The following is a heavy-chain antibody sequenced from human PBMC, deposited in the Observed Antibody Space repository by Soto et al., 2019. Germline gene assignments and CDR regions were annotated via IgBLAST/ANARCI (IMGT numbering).Heavy chain of an antibody. J-gene: IGHJ2*01. CDR3: AKASGGYDYGDYVGWDWYFDL. D-gene: IGHD4-17*01. V-gene: IGHV3-9*01. CDR2: ISWNSGSI. Sequence: EVQLVESGGGLVQPGRSLRLSCAASGFTFDDYAMHWVRQAPGKGLEWVSGISWNSGSIGYADSVKGRFTISRDNAKNSLYLQMNSLRAEDTALYYCAKASGGYDYGDYVGWDWYFDLWGRGTLVTVSS. CDR1: GFTFDDYA.